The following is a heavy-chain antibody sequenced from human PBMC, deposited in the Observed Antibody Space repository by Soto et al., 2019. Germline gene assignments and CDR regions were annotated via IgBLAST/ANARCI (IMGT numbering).Heavy chain of an antibody. CDR1: GFTFSSYA. CDR2: ISYDGSNK. Sequence: GGSLRLSCAASGFTFSSYAMHWVRQAPGKGLEWVAVISYDGSNKYYADSVKGRFTISRDNSKNTLYLQMNSLRAEDTAVYYCARDLVPQAFDSVDVWGQGTTVTVSS. J-gene: IGHJ6*02. CDR3: ARDLVPQAFDSVDV. V-gene: IGHV3-30-3*01. D-gene: IGHD5-18*01.